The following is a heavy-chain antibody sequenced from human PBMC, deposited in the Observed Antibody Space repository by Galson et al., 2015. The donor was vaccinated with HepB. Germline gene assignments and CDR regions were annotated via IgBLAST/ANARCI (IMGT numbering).Heavy chain of an antibody. D-gene: IGHD3-10*01. CDR2: AYHSGGT. CDR3: ARAKEGRGYFDY. CDR1: GDSISNDRW. V-gene: IGHV4-4*02. Sequence: ETLSLTCAVSGDSISNDRWWSWVRQPPGEGLEWIGEAYHSGGTNYRPSLKSRVTISVVKSKNQFSLKLTSVTAAGTAVYYCARAKEGRGYFDYWGQGTLVTVSS. J-gene: IGHJ4*02.